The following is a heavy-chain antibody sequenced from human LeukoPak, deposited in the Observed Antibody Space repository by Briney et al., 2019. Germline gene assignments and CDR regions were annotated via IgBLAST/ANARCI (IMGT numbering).Heavy chain of an antibody. V-gene: IGHV3-21*04. Sequence: PGGSLRLSCAASGFLFSNYNMNWVRQAPGKGLEWVSSISSSGSSIYYADSVKGRFTISRDNAKNTLYLQMNSLRAEDTAVYFCAKRGVVIRVILVGFHKEAYYFESWGQGALVTVSS. CDR1: GFLFSNYN. D-gene: IGHD3/OR15-3a*01. J-gene: IGHJ4*02. CDR2: ISSSGSSI. CDR3: AKRGVVIRVILVGFHKEAYYFES.